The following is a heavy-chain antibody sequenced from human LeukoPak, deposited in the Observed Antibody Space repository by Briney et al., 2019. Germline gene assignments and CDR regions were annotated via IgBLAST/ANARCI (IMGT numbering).Heavy chain of an antibody. J-gene: IGHJ6*02. CDR1: GFTFSSYG. Sequence: GRSLRLSCAASGFTFSSYGMHWVRQAPGKGLEWVGVICYDGSNKYYADSVKGRFTISRDNSKNTLYLQMNSLRAEDTAVYYCARPITMVRGVNNYYGMDVWGQGTTVTVSS. CDR2: ICYDGSNK. V-gene: IGHV3-33*01. CDR3: ARPITMVRGVNNYYGMDV. D-gene: IGHD3-10*01.